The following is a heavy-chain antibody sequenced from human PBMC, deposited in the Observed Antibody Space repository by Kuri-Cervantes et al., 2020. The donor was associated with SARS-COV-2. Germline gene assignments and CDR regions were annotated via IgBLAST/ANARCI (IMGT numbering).Heavy chain of an antibody. Sequence: GSLRLSCTVSGGSISNYYWSWIRQPPGKGLEWIGYIYYSGSTNYNPSLKSRVTISVDTSKNQFSLKVTSVTAADTAVYYCARGLDSQGWLDPWGQGTLVTVSS. D-gene: IGHD2-2*03. CDR3: ARGLDSQGWLDP. J-gene: IGHJ5*02. CDR1: GGSISNYY. CDR2: IYYSGST. V-gene: IGHV4-59*12.